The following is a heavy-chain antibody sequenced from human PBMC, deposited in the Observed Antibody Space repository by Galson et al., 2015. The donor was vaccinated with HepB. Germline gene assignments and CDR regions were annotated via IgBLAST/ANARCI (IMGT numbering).Heavy chain of an antibody. V-gene: IGHV3-66*01. J-gene: IGHJ3*02. CDR3: ARAPGRSPHDAFDI. CDR2: LYSGGST. Sequence: SLRLSCAASGFTVSNNYMSWVRQAPGKGLEWVSILYSGGSTYYADSVKGRFTISRDNSKNTLYLQMNSLRAEDTAVYYCARAPGRSPHDAFDIWGQGTMVTVSS. CDR1: GFTVSNNY.